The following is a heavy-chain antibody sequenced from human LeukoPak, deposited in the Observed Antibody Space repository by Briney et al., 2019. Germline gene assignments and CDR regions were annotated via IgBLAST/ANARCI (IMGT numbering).Heavy chain of an antibody. CDR2: IWYDGSNK. D-gene: IGHD3/OR15-3a*01. CDR3: ARVISGFWTGYYDPFDI. J-gene: IGHJ3*02. Sequence: GRSLRLSCAASGFTFSSYGMHWVRQAPGKGLEWVAVIWYDGSNKYYADSVKGRFTISRDNSKNTLYLQMNSLRAEDTAVYYCARVISGFWTGYYDPFDIRGQGTLVIVSS. V-gene: IGHV3-33*01. CDR1: GFTFSSYG.